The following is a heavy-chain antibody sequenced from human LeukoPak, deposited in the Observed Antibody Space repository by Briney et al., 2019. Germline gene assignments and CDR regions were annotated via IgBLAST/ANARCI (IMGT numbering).Heavy chain of an antibody. CDR3: ARGTLHYYGSGSYYNPDAFDI. D-gene: IGHD3-10*01. V-gene: IGHV4-34*01. Sequence: SETLSLTCAVYGGSFSGYYWSWIRQPPGKGLEWIGEINHSGSTNYNPSLKSRVTISVDTSKNQFSLKLSSVTAADTAVYYCARGTLHYYGSGSYYNPDAFDIWGKGTMVTVSS. CDR2: INHSGST. CDR1: GGSFSGYY. J-gene: IGHJ3*02.